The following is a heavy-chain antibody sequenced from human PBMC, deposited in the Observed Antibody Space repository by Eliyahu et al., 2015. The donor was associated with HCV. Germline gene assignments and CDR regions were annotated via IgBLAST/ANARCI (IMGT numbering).Heavy chain of an antibody. V-gene: IGHV3-7*03. J-gene: IGHJ4*02. CDR2: INQDESEK. CDR3: ARDPLRRFDY. CDR1: GFLFSSYG. Sequence: EVQLVESGGDLVQPGGSLRLSCAASGFLFSSYGMTWVRQAPGKGLGCVAYINQDESEKHYVDSVKGRFTIFRDTGKNTLFLQMNSLRVEDTAVYFCARDPLRRFDYWGQGTRVTVSS.